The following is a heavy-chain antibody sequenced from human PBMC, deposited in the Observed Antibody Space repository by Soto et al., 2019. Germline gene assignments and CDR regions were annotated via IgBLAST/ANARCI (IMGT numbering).Heavy chain of an antibody. V-gene: IGHV4-39*01. Sequence: SETLSLTCTVSGGSISSSSYYWGWIRQPPGKGLEWSGSSYYSGSTYYNPSLKSRVTISVDTPKNQFSLKLSSVTAADTAVYYFARAPGDYDSSGYYRVDYGMDVWGQGTTVTVSS. D-gene: IGHD3-22*01. CDR3: ARAPGDYDSSGYYRVDYGMDV. J-gene: IGHJ6*02. CDR1: GGSISSSSYY. CDR2: SYYSGST.